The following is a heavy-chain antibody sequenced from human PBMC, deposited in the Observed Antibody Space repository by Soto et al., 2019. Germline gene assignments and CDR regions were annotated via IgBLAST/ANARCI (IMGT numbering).Heavy chain of an antibody. J-gene: IGHJ4*02. D-gene: IGHD2-15*01. CDR2: ISFSGGNT. CDR1: GFTFSSYA. CDR3: AKKDCSGSCMYRYSFDH. Sequence: GGSLRLSCAASGFTFSSYAMSWVRQAPGKGLEWVSSISFSGGNTFYADSVKGRFTISRDNSKNTLYLQMNSLSAEDTATYYCAKKDCSGSCMYRYSFDHWGQGTLVTVSS. V-gene: IGHV3-23*01.